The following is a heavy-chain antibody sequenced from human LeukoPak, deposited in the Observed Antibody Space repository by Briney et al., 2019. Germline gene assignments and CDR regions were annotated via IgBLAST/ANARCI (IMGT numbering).Heavy chain of an antibody. Sequence: ASVKVSCKASGYTFTGYYMHLVRQAPGQGLEWMGRINPNSGGTNYAQKFQGRVTMTRDTSISTAYMELSRLRSDDTAVYYCARDVSNPRYHFDYWGQGTLVTVSS. CDR2: INPNSGGT. V-gene: IGHV1-2*06. CDR3: ARDVSNPRYHFDY. J-gene: IGHJ4*02. D-gene: IGHD2/OR15-2a*01. CDR1: GYTFTGYY.